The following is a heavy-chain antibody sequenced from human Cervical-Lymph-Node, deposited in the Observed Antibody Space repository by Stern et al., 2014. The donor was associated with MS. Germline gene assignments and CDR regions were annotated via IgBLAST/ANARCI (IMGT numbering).Heavy chain of an antibody. CDR1: GGSISSGGYF. D-gene: IGHD6-13*01. Sequence: QVQLVESGPGLVKPSQTLSLTCTVSGGSISSGGYFWNWISQHPGKGLEWIGNIYYSGSTYYTPSLRSRLTISVDTSKNQFSLKLSSVTAADTAVYYCAREGVTATGTGNWFDPWGQGTLVTVSS. V-gene: IGHV4-31*03. CDR2: IYYSGST. J-gene: IGHJ5*02. CDR3: AREGVTATGTGNWFDP.